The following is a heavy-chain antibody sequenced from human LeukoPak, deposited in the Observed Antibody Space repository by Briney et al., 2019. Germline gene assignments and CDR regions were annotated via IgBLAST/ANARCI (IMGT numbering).Heavy chain of an antibody. CDR3: AREYPDDGDGWGY. V-gene: IGHV3-48*03. CDR1: GFTFSNYE. J-gene: IGHJ4*02. D-gene: IGHD3-10*01. Sequence: PGGSLRLSCATSGFTFSNYEMNWVRQAPGKGLEWVSYISGNGTSISYADSVKGRFTISRDNAKNSVYLQMNSLRGEDTAVYYCAREYPDDGDGWGYWGQGTLVTVSS. CDR2: ISGNGTSI.